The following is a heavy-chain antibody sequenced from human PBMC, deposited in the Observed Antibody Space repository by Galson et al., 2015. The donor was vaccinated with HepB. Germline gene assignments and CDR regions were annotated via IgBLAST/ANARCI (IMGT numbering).Heavy chain of an antibody. J-gene: IGHJ6*03. CDR2: ISSSSSYI. CDR3: ARDGSGIVVVPAAEVDEAPNYYYYYMDV. CDR1: GFTFSSYS. D-gene: IGHD2-2*01. Sequence: SLRLSCAASGFTFSSYSMNWVRQAPGKGLEWVSSISSSSSYIYYADSVKGRFTISRDNAKNSLYLQMNSLRAEDTAVYYCARDGSGIVVVPAAEVDEAPNYYYYYMDVWGKGTTVTVSS. V-gene: IGHV3-21*01.